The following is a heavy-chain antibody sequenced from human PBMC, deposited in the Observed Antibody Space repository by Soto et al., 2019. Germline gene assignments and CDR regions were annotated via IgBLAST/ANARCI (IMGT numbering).Heavy chain of an antibody. CDR2: IWYDGSNK. Sequence: QVPLVESGGGVVQPGRSLRLSCAASGFIFSTYGMHWVRQAPGKGLEWVAVIWYDGSNKYYADSVKGRFTISRDNSTNTQYLQMNSMRAEDTAVYYCARAVGPFDYWGQGTLVTVSS. CDR1: GFIFSTYG. V-gene: IGHV3-33*01. J-gene: IGHJ4*02. CDR3: ARAVGPFDY.